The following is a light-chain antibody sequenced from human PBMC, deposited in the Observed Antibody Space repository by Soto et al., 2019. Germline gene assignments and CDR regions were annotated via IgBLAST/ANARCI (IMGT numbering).Light chain of an antibody. Sequence: QSALTQPPSASGSPGQSVTISCTGTSSDVGGYNYVSWYQQHPGKAPKLIIYEVTKRPSGVPDRFSGSKSGNTASLTVSGLQAEDEADYYCSSYAGSNKGVFGGGTKVTVL. CDR2: EVT. CDR1: SSDVGGYNY. J-gene: IGLJ2*01. V-gene: IGLV2-8*01. CDR3: SSYAGSNKGV.